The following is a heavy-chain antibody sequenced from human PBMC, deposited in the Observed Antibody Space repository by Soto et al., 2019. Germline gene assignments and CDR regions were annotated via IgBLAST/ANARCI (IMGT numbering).Heavy chain of an antibody. Sequence: QVQLVQSGAEVKKPGSSVKVSCKAPGGTFSSYAISWVRQAPGQGLEWMGGIIPIFGTAKYAQKFQGRVTITADESTSTGYMELSSLRSEDTAVYYCARSQGGSSSLDIYYYYYYGMGVWGQGTTVTVSS. D-gene: IGHD2-15*01. V-gene: IGHV1-69*01. J-gene: IGHJ6*02. CDR1: GGTFSSYA. CDR3: ARSQGGSSSLDIYYYYYYGMGV. CDR2: IIPIFGTA.